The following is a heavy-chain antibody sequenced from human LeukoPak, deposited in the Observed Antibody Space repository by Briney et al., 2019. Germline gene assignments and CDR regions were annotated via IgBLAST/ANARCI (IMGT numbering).Heavy chain of an antibody. Sequence: SETLSLTCSVSGGSIGSYYWSWIRQPPGKGPEWIGHVHYTWNTKYNPSLTGRVSISLDRSKNQFSLSLTSVTAADTAVYYCARVASKGGMDVWGQGTTVTVSS. CDR1: GGSIGSYY. V-gene: IGHV4-59*01. D-gene: IGHD5/OR15-5a*01. J-gene: IGHJ6*02. CDR3: ARVASKGGMDV. CDR2: VHYTWNT.